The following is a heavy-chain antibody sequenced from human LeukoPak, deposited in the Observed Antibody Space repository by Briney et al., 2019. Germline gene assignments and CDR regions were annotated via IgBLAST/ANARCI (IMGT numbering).Heavy chain of an antibody. J-gene: IGHJ4*02. Sequence: GGSLRLSCAASGFTFSTYWMSWVRQAPGKGLEWVANIKQDGSEKYYLDSVKGRFTISRDNANNSLYLQMNSLRAEDASVYYCARVSGYTYGYYFDYWGQGTLVTVSS. CDR2: IKQDGSEK. CDR1: GFTFSTYW. D-gene: IGHD5-18*01. CDR3: ARVSGYTYGYYFDY. V-gene: IGHV3-7*04.